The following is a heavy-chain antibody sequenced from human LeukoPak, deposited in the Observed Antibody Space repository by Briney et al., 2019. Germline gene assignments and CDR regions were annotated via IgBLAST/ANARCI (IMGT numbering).Heavy chain of an antibody. J-gene: IGHJ6*02. V-gene: IGHV3-30*18. D-gene: IGHD3-3*01. CDR2: ISYDGSNK. CDR1: GFTFSSYG. Sequence: PGGSLRLPCAASGFTFSSYGMHWVRQAPGKGLEWVAVISYDGSNKYYADSVKGRFTISRDNSKNTLYLQMNSLRAEDTAVYYCAKDVLRFLEWLLYAGYYYYGMDVWGQGTTVTVSS. CDR3: AKDVLRFLEWLLYAGYYYYGMDV.